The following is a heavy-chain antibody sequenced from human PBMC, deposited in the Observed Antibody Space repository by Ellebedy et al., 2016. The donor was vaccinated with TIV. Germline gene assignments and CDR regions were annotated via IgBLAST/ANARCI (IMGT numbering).Heavy chain of an antibody. CDR3: ARDRAPEGYGMDV. CDR1: GFTFSDAW. V-gene: IGHV3-15*01. D-gene: IGHD3-10*01. J-gene: IGHJ6*01. CDR2: IKTEAEGGTA. Sequence: GGSLRLXXAASGFTFSDAWMTWVRQAPGKGLEWVGRIKTEAEGGTAQYAAPLNGRFTISRDDSKNTLHLQMNSLKIEDTAVYYCARDRAPEGYGMDVWGQGTTVTVYS.